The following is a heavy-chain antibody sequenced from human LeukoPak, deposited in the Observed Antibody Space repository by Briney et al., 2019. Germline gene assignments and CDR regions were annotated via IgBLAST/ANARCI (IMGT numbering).Heavy chain of an antibody. CDR3: ARGQTGSTVAYVLHYFDY. J-gene: IGHJ4*02. V-gene: IGHV4-34*01. D-gene: IGHD4-23*01. CDR2: INHSGST. Sequence: SETLSLTCAVYGGSFSGYYWSWIRQPPGKGLEWIGEINHSGSTNYNPSLKSRVTISVDTSKSQFSLKLSSVTAADTAVYYCARGQTGSTVAYVLHYFDYWGQGTLVTVSS. CDR1: GGSFSGYY.